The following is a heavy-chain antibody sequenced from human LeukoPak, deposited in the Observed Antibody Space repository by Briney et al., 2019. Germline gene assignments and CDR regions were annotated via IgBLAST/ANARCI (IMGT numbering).Heavy chain of an antibody. CDR2: IYTSGST. CDR3: ARDLRVTTMRYYYYGMDV. D-gene: IGHD4-11*01. V-gene: IGHV4-4*07. Sequence: SETLSLTCTVSGGSISSYYWSCIRQAAGKGLEWIGRIYTSGSTNYNPSLKSRVTMSVDTSKNQFSLKLSSVTAADTAVYYCARDLRVTTMRYYYYGMDVWGQGTTVTVSS. CDR1: GGSISSYY. J-gene: IGHJ6*02.